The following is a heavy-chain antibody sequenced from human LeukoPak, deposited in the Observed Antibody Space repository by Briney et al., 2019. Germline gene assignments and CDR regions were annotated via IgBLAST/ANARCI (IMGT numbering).Heavy chain of an antibody. J-gene: IGHJ4*02. V-gene: IGHV1-69*04. Sequence: ASVKVSCKASGCTFSSYGISWVRQAPGQGLEWMGRIITILGIANYAQKFQGRVTITADKSTSTAYMELSSLSSEDTAVYYCADYYYGSGSRGDYWGQGTLVTVSS. CDR1: GCTFSSYG. D-gene: IGHD3-10*01. CDR3: ADYYYGSGSRGDY. CDR2: IITILGIA.